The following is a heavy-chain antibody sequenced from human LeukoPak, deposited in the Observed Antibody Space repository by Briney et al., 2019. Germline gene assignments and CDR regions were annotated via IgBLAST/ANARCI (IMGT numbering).Heavy chain of an antibody. J-gene: IGHJ6*02. V-gene: IGHV1-8*01. CDR3: ARGPAYDFWSGYYSTYYGMDV. CDR1: GYTFTSYD. Sequence: ASVKVSCKASGYTFTSYDIKWVRQATGQGLEWMGWMNPNSGNTGYAQKFQGRVTMTRNTSISTAYMELSSLRSEDTAVYYCARGPAYDFWSGYYSTYYGMDVWGQGTTVTVSS. CDR2: MNPNSGNT. D-gene: IGHD3-3*01.